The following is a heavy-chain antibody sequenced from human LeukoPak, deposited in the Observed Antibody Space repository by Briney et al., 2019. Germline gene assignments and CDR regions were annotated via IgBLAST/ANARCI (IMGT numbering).Heavy chain of an antibody. Sequence: GGSLRLSCAASGFTFSSYSMNWVRQAPGKGLEWVSSISSSSSYIYYADSVKGRFTISRDNAKNSLYLQMNSLRAEDTAVYYCARGGGDSLYFQRWGQGTLVTVSS. CDR1: GFTFSSYS. D-gene: IGHD2-21*02. V-gene: IGHV3-21*01. J-gene: IGHJ1*01. CDR2: ISSSSSYI. CDR3: ARGGGDSLYFQR.